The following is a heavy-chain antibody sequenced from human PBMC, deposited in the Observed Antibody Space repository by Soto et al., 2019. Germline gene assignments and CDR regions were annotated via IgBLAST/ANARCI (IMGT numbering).Heavy chain of an antibody. J-gene: IGHJ5*02. CDR2: ISAYNGNT. CDR1: GYTFTSYG. V-gene: IGHV1-18*04. Sequence: ASVKVSCKASGYTFTSYGISWVRQAPGQGLEWMGWISAYNGNTNYAQKLQGRVTMTTDTSTSTAYMGLRSLRSDDTAVYYCARALYSSSSYWFDPWGQGTLVTVSS. D-gene: IGHD6-6*01. CDR3: ARALYSSSSYWFDP.